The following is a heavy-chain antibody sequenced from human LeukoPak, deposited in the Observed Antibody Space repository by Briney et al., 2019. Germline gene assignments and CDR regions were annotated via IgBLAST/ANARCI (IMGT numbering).Heavy chain of an antibody. V-gene: IGHV3-33*01. Sequence: RSLRLSCAASGFTFRSYGMHWIRQAPGKGLEWVAAIWDDGSKKYYADSVKGRFTISRDNSKNTLYLQMNSLRAEDTAVYYCARDSLGGDYWGQGTLVTVSS. CDR3: ARDSLGGDY. D-gene: IGHD3-16*01. CDR1: GFTFRSYG. J-gene: IGHJ4*02. CDR2: IWDDGSKK.